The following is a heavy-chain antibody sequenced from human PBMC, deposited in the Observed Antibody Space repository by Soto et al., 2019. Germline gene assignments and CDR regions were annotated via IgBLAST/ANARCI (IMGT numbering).Heavy chain of an antibody. CDR1: GGSISSYY. CDR3: ASQYGSGRVDY. Sequence: SETLSLTCTVSGGSISSYYWSWIRQPPGKGLEWIGYIYYSGSTNYNPSLKSRVTISVDTSKNQFSLKLSSVTAADTAVYYCASQYGSGRVDYWGQGTLVTVSS. V-gene: IGHV4-59*01. D-gene: IGHD1-26*01. CDR2: IYYSGST. J-gene: IGHJ4*02.